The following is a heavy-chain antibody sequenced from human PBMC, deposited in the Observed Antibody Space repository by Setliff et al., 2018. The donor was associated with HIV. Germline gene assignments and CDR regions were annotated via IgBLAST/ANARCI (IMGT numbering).Heavy chain of an antibody. CDR2: ISYTGST. CDR3: AREVPSVVNWFDP. CDR1: GDSINTGSYY. V-gene: IGHV4-31*03. Sequence: PSETLSLTCSVSGDSINTGSYYWTWIRQLPEKGLEWIGYISYTGSTHYDPSLKSRVTISIDTSKNQFSLKLRSVTAADTAVYYCAREVPSVVNWFDPWGQGTLVTAPQ. D-gene: IGHD3-10*01. J-gene: IGHJ5*02.